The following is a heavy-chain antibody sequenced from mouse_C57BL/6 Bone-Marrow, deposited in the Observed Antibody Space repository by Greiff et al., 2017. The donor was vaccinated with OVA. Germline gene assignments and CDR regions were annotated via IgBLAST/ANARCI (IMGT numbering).Heavy chain of an antibody. V-gene: IGHV8-8*01. J-gene: IGHJ2*01. Sequence: QVQLKESGPGILQPSQTLSLTCSFSGFSLTTFGMGVGWIRQPSGKGLEWLAHIWWGDDKYYNPALKRRPTISKDTSKNLIFLKIADVDTADTATDYCARKGDGDYFDYWGQGTTLTVSS. CDR2: IWWGDDK. CDR1: GFSLTTFGMG. CDR3: ARKGDGDYFDY.